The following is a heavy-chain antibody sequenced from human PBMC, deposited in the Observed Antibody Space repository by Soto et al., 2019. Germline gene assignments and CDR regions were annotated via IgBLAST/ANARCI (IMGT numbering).Heavy chain of an antibody. Sequence: QVQLVESGGGVVQPGRSLRLSCAASGFTFSSYDMHWVRQAPGKGLEWVAVISYDGSNKYYADSVKGRFTISRDNSKNTLYLQMNSLRAEDTAVYYCAREDYGDGRPDYWGQGTLVTVSS. V-gene: IGHV3-30-3*01. CDR1: GFTFSSYD. CDR3: AREDYGDGRPDY. J-gene: IGHJ4*02. CDR2: ISYDGSNK. D-gene: IGHD4-17*01.